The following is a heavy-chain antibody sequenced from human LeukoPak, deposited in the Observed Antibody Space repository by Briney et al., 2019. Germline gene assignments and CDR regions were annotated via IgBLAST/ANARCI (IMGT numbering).Heavy chain of an antibody. CDR3: AKSNSHDFWSGNFDY. Sequence: GGSLRLSCAASGFTFSSYGMHWVRQAPGKGLEWVAVISYDGSNKYYADSVKGRFTISRDNSKNTLYLQMNSLRAEDTAVYYCAKSNSHDFWSGNFDYWGQGTLVTVSS. J-gene: IGHJ4*02. V-gene: IGHV3-30*18. CDR2: ISYDGSNK. D-gene: IGHD3-3*01. CDR1: GFTFSSYG.